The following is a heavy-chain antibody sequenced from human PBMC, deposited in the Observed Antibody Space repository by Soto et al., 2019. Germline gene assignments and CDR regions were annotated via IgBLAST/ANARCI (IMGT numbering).Heavy chain of an antibody. CDR1: GFTFSSYA. CDR2: ISGSGGST. CDR3: AKGEYPMVVVAAGWYFDL. D-gene: IGHD2-15*01. Sequence: EVQLLESGGGLVQPGGSLRLSCAASGFTFSSYAMSWVRQAPGKGLEWVSAISGSGGSTYYADSVKGRFTISRDNSKNTLYLQMNSLRAEDTAVYYCAKGEYPMVVVAAGWYFDLWGRGTLVTVSS. J-gene: IGHJ2*01. V-gene: IGHV3-23*01.